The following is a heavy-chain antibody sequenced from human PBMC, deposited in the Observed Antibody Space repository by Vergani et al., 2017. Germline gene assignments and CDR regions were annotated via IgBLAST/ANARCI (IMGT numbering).Heavy chain of an antibody. CDR1: GGSISSYY. Sequence: QVQLQESGPGLVKPSETLSLTCTVSGGSISSYYWSWIRQPPGKGLEWIGYIYYSGSTNYNTSLKSRVTISVDTSKNQFSLKLSSVTAADTAVYYCARASTVTTTAFDYWGQGTLVTVSS. V-gene: IGHV4-59*01. D-gene: IGHD4-17*01. CDR2: IYYSGST. CDR3: ARASTVTTTAFDY. J-gene: IGHJ4*02.